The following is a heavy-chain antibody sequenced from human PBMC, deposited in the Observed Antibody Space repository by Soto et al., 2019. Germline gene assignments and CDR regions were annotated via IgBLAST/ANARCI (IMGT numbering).Heavy chain of an antibody. CDR3: VRVERIAVPWLDL. J-gene: IGHJ5*02. D-gene: IGHD6-19*01. CDR2: IYYSGST. V-gene: IGHV4-38-2*02. CDR1: GYSISRGYH. Sequence: LSLTCTVSGYSISRGYHWGWIRQPPGKGLEWIGTIYYSGSTYYNPSLKSRVTISVDTSKNQFSLKLTSVTAADTAVYSCVRVERIAVPWLDLWGQGTLVTSPQ.